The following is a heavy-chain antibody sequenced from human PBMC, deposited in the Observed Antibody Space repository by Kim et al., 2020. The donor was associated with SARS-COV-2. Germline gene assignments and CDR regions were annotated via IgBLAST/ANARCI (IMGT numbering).Heavy chain of an antibody. V-gene: IGHV3-23*01. CDR2: ISGSGGST. CDR3: AKDAFGRYSGYDEAHFFDY. J-gene: IGHJ4*02. D-gene: IGHD5-12*01. Sequence: GGSLRLSCAASGFTFSSYAMSWVRQAPGKGLEWVSAISGSGGSTYYADSVKGRFTISRDNSKNTLYLQMNSLRAEDTAVYYCAKDAFGRYSGYDEAHFFDYWGQGTLVTVSS. CDR1: GFTFSSYA.